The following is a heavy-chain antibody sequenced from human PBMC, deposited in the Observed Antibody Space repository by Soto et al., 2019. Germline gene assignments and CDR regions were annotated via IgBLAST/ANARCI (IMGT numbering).Heavy chain of an antibody. CDR2: IIPIFGTA. Sequence: SVKVSCKASGGTFSSYAISWVRQAPGQGLEWMGGIIPIFGTANYAQKFQGRVTITADESTSTAYMELSSLRSEDTAVYYCARDQGTTIFGVENYYYGMDVWGQGTTVTVSS. V-gene: IGHV1-69*13. CDR1: GGTFSSYA. J-gene: IGHJ6*02. CDR3: ARDQGTTIFGVENYYYGMDV. D-gene: IGHD3-3*01.